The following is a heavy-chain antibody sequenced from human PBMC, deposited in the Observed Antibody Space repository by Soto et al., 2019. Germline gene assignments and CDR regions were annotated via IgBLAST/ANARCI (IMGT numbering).Heavy chain of an antibody. J-gene: IGHJ6*02. Sequence: PGESLKISCRASGYTFSTDWIGWVRQTPGKGLEWVGIIFPEDSDTRYSPSFQGRVTISADKSTSTAYLQWGSLRASDSAIYYCARHPYCSSTTCSADYNFYGVDVWGQGTTVTVS. D-gene: IGHD2-2*01. CDR2: IFPEDSDT. CDR3: ARHPYCSSTTCSADYNFYGVDV. CDR1: GYTFSTDW. V-gene: IGHV5-51*01.